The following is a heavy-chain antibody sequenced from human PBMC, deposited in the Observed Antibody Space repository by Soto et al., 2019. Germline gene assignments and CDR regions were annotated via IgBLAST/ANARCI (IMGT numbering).Heavy chain of an antibody. V-gene: IGHV1-69*01. CDR2: IIPIFGTA. CDR3: ARRYCSGGSCYYYGMDV. J-gene: IGHJ6*02. Sequence: QVQLVQSGAEMKKPGSSVKVSCKASGGTFSSYAISWVRQAPGQGLEWMGGIIPIFGTANYAQKFQGRVTITADESTSTAYMELSSLRSEDTAVYYCARRYCSGGSCYYYGMDVWGQGTTVTVSS. D-gene: IGHD2-15*01. CDR1: GGTFSSYA.